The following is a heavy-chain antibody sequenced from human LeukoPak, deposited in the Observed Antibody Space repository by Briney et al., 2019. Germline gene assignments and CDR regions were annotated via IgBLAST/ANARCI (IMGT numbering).Heavy chain of an antibody. CDR3: ARGSGDHYYYYYAMDV. D-gene: IGHD4-17*01. J-gene: IGHJ6*02. CDR2: INSDGSST. V-gene: IGHV3-74*01. Sequence: GRSLRLSCAASGFTFSSYWMHWVRQAPGKGLEWVSRINSDGSSTSYADSVKGRFTISRDNAKNTLYLQMNSLRAEDTAMYYCARGSGDHYYYYYAMDVWGQGTTVTVSS. CDR1: GFTFSSYW.